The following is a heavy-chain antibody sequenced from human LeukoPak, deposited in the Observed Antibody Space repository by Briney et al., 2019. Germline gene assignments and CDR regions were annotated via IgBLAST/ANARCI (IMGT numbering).Heavy chain of an antibody. CDR1: GFTFGDYA. D-gene: IGHD3-22*01. Sequence: GRSLRLSCTASGFTFGDYAMSWVRQAPGKGLEWVGFIRSKAYGGTTEYAASVKGRFTISRDDSKGIAHLQMNSLKTEDTAVYYCTYTYYYDSSGYSVDYWGQGTLVTVSS. J-gene: IGHJ4*02. CDR3: TYTYYYDSSGYSVDY. CDR2: IRSKAYGGTT. V-gene: IGHV3-49*04.